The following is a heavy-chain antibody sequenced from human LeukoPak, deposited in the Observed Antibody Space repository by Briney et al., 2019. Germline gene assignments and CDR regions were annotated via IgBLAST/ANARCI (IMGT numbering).Heavy chain of an antibody. CDR2: ISSSSSTI. J-gene: IGHJ4*02. D-gene: IGHD6-13*01. V-gene: IGHV3-48*01. CDR1: GFTFSSYS. Sequence: PGGSLRLSCAASGFTFSSYSMNWVRQAPGKGLEWVSYISSSSSTIYYADSVKGRFTISRDNAKNSLYLQMNSLRAEDTAVYYCARDVMAGIADYWGQGTLVTVSS. CDR3: ARDVMAGIADY.